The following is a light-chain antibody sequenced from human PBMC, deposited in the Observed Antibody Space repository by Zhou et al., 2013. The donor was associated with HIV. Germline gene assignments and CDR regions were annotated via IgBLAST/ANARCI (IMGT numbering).Light chain of an antibody. J-gene: IGKJ4*01. CDR3: QKYNNAPLT. V-gene: IGKV3-20*01. CDR2: GAS. Sequence: EIVLTQSPATLSVSPGERATLSCRASQTVNNNFLAWYQQRPGQAPRLLIYGASSRAAGIPDRFSGSGSGTDFTLTISSLQPEDVATYYCQKYNNAPLTFGGGTKVEIK. CDR1: QTVNNNF.